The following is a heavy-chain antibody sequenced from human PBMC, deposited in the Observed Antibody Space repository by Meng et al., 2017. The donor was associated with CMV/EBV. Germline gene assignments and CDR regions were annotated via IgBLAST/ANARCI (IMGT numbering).Heavy chain of an antibody. CDR3: ARDCSSTSCWGIWYYGMDV. J-gene: IGHJ6*02. D-gene: IGHD2-2*01. CDR1: GFTFSSYW. Sequence: GESLKISCAASGFTFSSYWMSRVRQAPGKGLEWVANIKQDGSEKYYVDSVKGRFTISRDNAKNSLYLQMNSLRAEDTAVYYCARDCSSTSCWGIWYYGMDVWGQGTTVTVSS. CDR2: IKQDGSEK. V-gene: IGHV3-7*01.